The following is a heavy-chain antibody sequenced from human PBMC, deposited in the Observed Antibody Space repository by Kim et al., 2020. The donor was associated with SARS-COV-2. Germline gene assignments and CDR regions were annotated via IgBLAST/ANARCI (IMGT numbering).Heavy chain of an antibody. V-gene: IGHV3-23*01. CDR1: GFTFSSYA. CDR2: ISGSGGST. D-gene: IGHD3-3*01. Sequence: GGSLRLSCAASGFTFSSYAMSWVRQAPGKGLEWVSAISGSGGSTYYADPVKGRFTISRDNSKNTLYRQMNSLRAEDTAVYYCAKDLTIFGPQEDYWGQGTLVTVSS. J-gene: IGHJ4*02. CDR3: AKDLTIFGPQEDY.